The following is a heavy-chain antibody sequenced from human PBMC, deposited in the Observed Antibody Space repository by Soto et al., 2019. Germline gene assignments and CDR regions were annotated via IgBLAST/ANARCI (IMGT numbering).Heavy chain of an antibody. CDR1: GGSFSGYY. CDR2: INHSGST. J-gene: IGHJ3*02. D-gene: IGHD3-22*01. CDR3: ARVIRYDSRGYYPTRAFDI. Sequence: SETLSLTCAVYGGSFSGYYWSWIRQPPGKGLEWIGEINHSGSTNYNPSLKSRVTISVDTSKNQFSLKLSSVTAADTAVYYCARVIRYDSRGYYPTRAFDIWGQGTMVTVSS. V-gene: IGHV4-34*01.